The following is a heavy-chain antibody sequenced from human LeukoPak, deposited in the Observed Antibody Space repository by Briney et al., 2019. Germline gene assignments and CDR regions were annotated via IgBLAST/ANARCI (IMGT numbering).Heavy chain of an antibody. V-gene: IGHV4-30-2*01. D-gene: IGHD3-9*01. CDR3: ARDRYDILTGWALYGMDV. J-gene: IGHJ6*04. CDR1: GGSISSGGYS. Sequence: SQTLSLTCAVSGGSISSGGYSWSWIRQPPGKGLEWIGYIYHSGSTYYNPSLKSRVTISVDKSKNQFSLKLSSVTAADTAVYYCARDRYDILTGWALYGMDVWGKGTTVTVSS. CDR2: IYHSGST.